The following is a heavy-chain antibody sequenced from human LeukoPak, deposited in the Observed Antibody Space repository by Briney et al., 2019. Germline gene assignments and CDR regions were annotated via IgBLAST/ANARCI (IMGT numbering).Heavy chain of an antibody. Sequence: SETLSLTCTVPGGSISSGDYYWSWIRQPPGKGLEWIGYIYYSGSTYYNTSLKSRVTISVDTSKNQFSLKLSSVTAADTAVYYCARVVRQQLVPDYWGQGTLVTVSS. CDR3: ARVVRQQLVPDY. CDR2: IYYSGST. CDR1: GGSISSGDYY. J-gene: IGHJ4*02. V-gene: IGHV4-30-4*01. D-gene: IGHD6-13*01.